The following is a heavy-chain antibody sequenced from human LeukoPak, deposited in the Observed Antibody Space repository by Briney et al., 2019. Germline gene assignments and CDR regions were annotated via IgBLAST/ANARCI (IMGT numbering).Heavy chain of an antibody. CDR3: AKEGLLGRLGELSSFDAFDI. D-gene: IGHD3-16*02. CDR1: GYTFTSYY. CDR2: IKASSGST. J-gene: IGHJ3*02. Sequence: ASVKVSCKAAGYTFTSYYMHWVRQAPGQGLEWMGIIKASSGSTSYAQKFRGRVTMSSDTSTSTVYMELSSLRAEDTAVYYCAKEGLLGRLGELSSFDAFDIWGQGTMVTVSS. V-gene: IGHV1-46*01.